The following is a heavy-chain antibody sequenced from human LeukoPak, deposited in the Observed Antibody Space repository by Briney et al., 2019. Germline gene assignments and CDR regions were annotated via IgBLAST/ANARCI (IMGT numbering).Heavy chain of an antibody. CDR2: IYYSGST. V-gene: IGHV4-59*12. J-gene: IGHJ4*02. Sequence: SETLSLTCTVSGGPISSYYWSWIRQPPGKGLEWIGYIYYSGSTNYNPSPKSRVTISVDTSKNTLSLKLNSVTAADTAVYYCARENWRDGYVGSKWGQGTLVTVSS. D-gene: IGHD5-24*01. CDR3: ARENWRDGYVGSK. CDR1: GGPISSYY.